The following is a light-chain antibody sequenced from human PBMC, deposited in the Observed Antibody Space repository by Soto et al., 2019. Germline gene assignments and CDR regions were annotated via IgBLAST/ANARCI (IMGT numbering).Light chain of an antibody. V-gene: IGLV1-47*01. CDR1: TSNIGSNY. CDR2: RNN. J-gene: IGLJ1*01. Sequence: QCVLTQPPSSSGTPGQRVTISGSGSTSNIGSNYVYWYQQLPGTAPKLLIYRNNQRPSGVPDRFSGAKSGTSASLAISGLRTEDEPDYSCATWDDSLTGYIFGTGTKVTVL. CDR3: ATWDDSLTGYI.